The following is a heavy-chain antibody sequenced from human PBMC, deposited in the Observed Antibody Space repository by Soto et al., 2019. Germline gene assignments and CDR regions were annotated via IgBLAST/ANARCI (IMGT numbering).Heavy chain of an antibody. V-gene: IGHV4-59*11. J-gene: IGHJ4*02. CDR1: GGSISGHY. CDR3: ERVGSSGWSPDY. D-gene: IGHD6-19*01. CDR2: IFYTGST. Sequence: SETLSLTCTVSGGSISGHYWIWIRQSPGKGLEWIGYIFYTGSTNYNPSLKSRVTLSVDTPKNQFSLRLSSVTAADTAVYYCERVGSSGWSPDYWGQGTLVTV.